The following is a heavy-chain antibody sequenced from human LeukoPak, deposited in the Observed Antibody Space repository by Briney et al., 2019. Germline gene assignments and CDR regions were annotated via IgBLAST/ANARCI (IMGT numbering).Heavy chain of an antibody. CDR3: ARVSVRDGYNYDIDH. Sequence: SQTLSLTCTVSGGSISSGGYYWSWIRQHPGKGLEWIGYIYYSGSTYYNPSLKSRVTISVDTSKNQFSLKLSSVTAADTAVYYCARVSVRDGYNYDIDHWGQGTLVTVSS. D-gene: IGHD5-24*01. J-gene: IGHJ4*02. CDR1: GGSISSGGYY. V-gene: IGHV4-31*03. CDR2: IYYSGST.